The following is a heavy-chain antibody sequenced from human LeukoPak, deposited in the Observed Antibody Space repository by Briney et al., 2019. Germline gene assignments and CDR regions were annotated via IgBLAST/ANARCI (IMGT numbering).Heavy chain of an antibody. V-gene: IGHV3-23*01. CDR2: VSGSGGST. CDR3: ARGSGRIAAGGSEHY. D-gene: IGHD6-13*01. Sequence: GGSLRLSCAASGFTFSSYAMSWVRQAPGKGLEWVSAVSGSGGSTYYADSVKGRFTISRDNSENTLYLQMDSLRTEDTAVYYCARGSGRIAAGGSEHYWGQGTLVTVSS. J-gene: IGHJ4*02. CDR1: GFTFSSYA.